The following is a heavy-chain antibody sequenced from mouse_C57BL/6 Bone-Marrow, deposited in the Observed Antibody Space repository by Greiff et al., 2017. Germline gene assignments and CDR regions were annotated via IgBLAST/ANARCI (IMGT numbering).Heavy chain of an antibody. D-gene: IGHD1-1*01. CDR1: GYTFTSYW. CDR2: IHPNSGST. Sequence: QVQLQQPGAELVKPGASVKLSCKASGYTFTSYWMHWVKQRPGQGLEWIGMIHPNSGSTKYNEKFKSKATLTVDKSSSTAYMQLSSLTSEDSAVYYCARFSFYYGSYFDYWGQGTTLTVSS. V-gene: IGHV1-64*01. J-gene: IGHJ2*01. CDR3: ARFSFYYGSYFDY.